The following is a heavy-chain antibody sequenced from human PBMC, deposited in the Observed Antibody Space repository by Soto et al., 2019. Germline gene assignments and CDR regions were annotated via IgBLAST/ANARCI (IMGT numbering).Heavy chain of an antibody. Sequence: PSETLSLTCTVSGGSISSYYWSWIRQPPGKGLEWIGYIYYSGSTNYSPSLKSRVTISVDTSKNQFSLKLSSVTAADTAVYYCARGLAYYYGSGSYHNWFDPWGQGTLVTVSS. J-gene: IGHJ5*02. V-gene: IGHV4-59*01. CDR1: GGSISSYY. CDR3: ARGLAYYYGSGSYHNWFDP. CDR2: IYYSGST. D-gene: IGHD3-10*01.